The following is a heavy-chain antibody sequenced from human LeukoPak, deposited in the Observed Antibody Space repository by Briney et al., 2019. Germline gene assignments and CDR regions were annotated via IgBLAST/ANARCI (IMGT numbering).Heavy chain of an antibody. D-gene: IGHD3-22*01. V-gene: IGHV3-48*04. CDR2: ISSSGSTI. CDR3: AGEYYYDSSGYSDY. CDR1: GFTLSTYT. Sequence: GSLRLSCAASGFTLSTYTMNWVRQAPGKGLEWVSYISSSGSTIYYADSVKGRFTISRDNAKNSLYLQMNSLRAEDTAVYYCAGEYYYDSSGYSDYWGQGTLVTVSS. J-gene: IGHJ4*02.